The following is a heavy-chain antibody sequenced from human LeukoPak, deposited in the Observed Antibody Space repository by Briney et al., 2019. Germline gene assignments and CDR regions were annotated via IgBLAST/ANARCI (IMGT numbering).Heavy chain of an antibody. V-gene: IGHV3-30*04. CDR3: TRRLDY. CDR2: ISYDGSNK. Sequence: GGSLRLSCAASGFTFSSYAMHWVRQAPGKGLEWVAVISYDGSNKYYADSVKGRFTISRDNSKNTLYLQMNSLRAEDTAVYYCTRRLDYWGQGTLVTVSS. CDR1: GFTFSSYA. J-gene: IGHJ4*02.